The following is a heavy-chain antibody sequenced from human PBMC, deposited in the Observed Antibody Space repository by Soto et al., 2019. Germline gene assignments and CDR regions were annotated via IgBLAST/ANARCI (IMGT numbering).Heavy chain of an antibody. CDR2: IIPIFGTA. CDR3: ARAHYYGSGSYYTSFDP. V-gene: IGHV1-69*13. D-gene: IGHD3-10*01. J-gene: IGHJ5*02. CDR1: GGTFSSYA. Sequence: SVKVSCKASGGTFSSYAISWVRQAPGQGLEWMGGIIPIFGTANYAQKFQGRVTITADESTSTAYMELSSLRSEDTAVYYCARAHYYGSGSYYTSFDPWGQGTLVTVSS.